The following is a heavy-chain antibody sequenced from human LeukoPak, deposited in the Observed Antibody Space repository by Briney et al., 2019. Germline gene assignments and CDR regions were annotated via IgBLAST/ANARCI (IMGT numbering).Heavy chain of an antibody. D-gene: IGHD1-26*01. J-gene: IGHJ4*02. V-gene: IGHV1-24*01. CDR3: ETGGVWDLLNY. CDR1: GNTLTELS. CDR2: FNPGDGKI. Sequence: ASVTVSCKVSGNTLTELSLHWVRQAPGKGLEWMGGFNPGDGKIIYAQKFQGRVTMTEDRSTDTAYMDLISLRSDDTAVYYCETGGVWDLLNYWGQGTLVTVSS.